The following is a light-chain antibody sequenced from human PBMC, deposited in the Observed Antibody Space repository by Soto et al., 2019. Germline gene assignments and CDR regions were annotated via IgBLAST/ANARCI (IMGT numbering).Light chain of an antibody. CDR1: QPVRNNY. Sequence: EVVLTQSPGTRALSPGERATLSCRSSQPVRNNYLAWYQQKPGQAPRLLIYDASSRATGIPDRFSGGGSGTDFTLTISRVEPEDFAVYYCQQYGSSPHLTFCGGTKVDIK. CDR2: DAS. V-gene: IGKV3-20*01. CDR3: QQYGSSPHLT. J-gene: IGKJ4*01.